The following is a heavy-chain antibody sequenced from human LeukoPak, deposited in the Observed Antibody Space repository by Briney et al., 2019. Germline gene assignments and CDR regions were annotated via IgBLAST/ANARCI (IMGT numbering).Heavy chain of an antibody. D-gene: IGHD3-9*01. Sequence: SETLSLTCAVYGGSFSGYYWSWIRQPPGKGLEWIGEINHSGSTNYNPSLKSRVTISVDTSKNQFSLKPSSVTAADTAAYYCARTLRYFDWLLGPFDYWGQGTLVTVSS. CDR2: INHSGST. CDR1: GGSFSGYY. CDR3: ARTLRYFDWLLGPFDY. J-gene: IGHJ4*02. V-gene: IGHV4-34*01.